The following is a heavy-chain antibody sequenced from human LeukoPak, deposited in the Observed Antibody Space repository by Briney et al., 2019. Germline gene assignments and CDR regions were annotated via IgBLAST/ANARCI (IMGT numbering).Heavy chain of an antibody. CDR2: ISAYNDNT. V-gene: IGHV1-18*01. J-gene: IGHJ5*02. CDR3: AREGYCSGGACYSTMNWFDP. D-gene: IGHD2-15*01. CDR1: GYSFTRYG. Sequence: GASVKVSCKASGYSFTRYGITWVRQAPGQGLEWMGWISAYNDNTNYAQKLQGRVTLTPDTSTSTAYMELRSLRSDDTAVYYCAREGYCSGGACYSTMNWFDPWGQGTLVTVSS.